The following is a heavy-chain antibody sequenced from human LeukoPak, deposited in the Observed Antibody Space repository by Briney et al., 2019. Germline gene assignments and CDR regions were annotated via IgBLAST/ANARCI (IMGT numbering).Heavy chain of an antibody. CDR3: ARHRVGDYGPRGYYYYYMDV. CDR1: GYSFTSYW. Sequence: GESLKISCKGSGYSFTSYWIGWVRQMPGKGLEWMGIIYPGDSDTRYSPSFQGQVTISADKSISTAYLQWSSLKASDTAMYYCARHRVGDYGPRGYYYYYMDVWGKGTTVTVSS. J-gene: IGHJ6*03. D-gene: IGHD4-17*01. CDR2: IYPGDSDT. V-gene: IGHV5-51*01.